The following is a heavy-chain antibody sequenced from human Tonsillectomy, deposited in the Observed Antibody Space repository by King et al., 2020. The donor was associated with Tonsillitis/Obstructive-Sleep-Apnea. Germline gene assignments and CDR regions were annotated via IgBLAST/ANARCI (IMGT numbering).Heavy chain of an antibody. Sequence: QLVQSGGGLVQPGVSLKLSCAASGFTFSSYEMNWVRQAPGKGLEWVSYITSSGSKIYYADSVKGRFTISRDNAKNTPSLQMNSLRAEDTAVYYCARENSSSGFYYYGMDVWGQGTTVTVSS. CDR2: ITSSGSKI. J-gene: IGHJ6*02. D-gene: IGHD3-22*01. V-gene: IGHV3-48*03. CDR3: ARENSSSGFYYYGMDV. CDR1: GFTFSSYE.